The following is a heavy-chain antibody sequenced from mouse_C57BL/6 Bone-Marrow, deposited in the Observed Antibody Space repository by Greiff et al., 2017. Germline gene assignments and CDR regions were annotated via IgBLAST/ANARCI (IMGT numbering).Heavy chain of an antibody. CDR2: IDPSDSYT. CDR1: GYTFTSYW. Sequence: QVQLQQPGAELVKPGASVKLSCKASGYTFTSYWMQWVKQRPGQGLAWIGEIDPSDSYTNYKQKFKGKATLTVDTSSSTAYMQLSSLPSEDSAVYDWAVNWDLWYFDVWGTGTTVTVSS. V-gene: IGHV1-50*01. D-gene: IGHD4-1*01. J-gene: IGHJ1*03. CDR3: AVNWDLWYFDV.